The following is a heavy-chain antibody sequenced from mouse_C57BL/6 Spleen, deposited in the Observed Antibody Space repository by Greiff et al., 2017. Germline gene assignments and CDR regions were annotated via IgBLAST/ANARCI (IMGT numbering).Heavy chain of an antibody. CDR2: IDPETGGT. CDR3: TRRGAGRYFDV. CDR1: GYTFTDYE. V-gene: IGHV1-15*01. Sequence: VQLQQSGAELVRPGASVTLSCKASGYTFTDYEMHWVKQTPVHGLEWIGAIDPETGGTAYNQKFKGKAILTADKSSSTAYMELRSLTSEDSAVYYCTRRGAGRYFDVWGTGTTVTVSS. J-gene: IGHJ1*03.